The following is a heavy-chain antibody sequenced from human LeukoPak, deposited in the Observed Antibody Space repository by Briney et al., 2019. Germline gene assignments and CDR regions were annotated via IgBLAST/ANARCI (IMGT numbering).Heavy chain of an antibody. CDR3: ARDHPLWFGELSFLWDI. Sequence: SVKVSCKASGGTFSSYAISWVRQAPGQGLEWMGGIIPIFGTANYAQKFQGRVTITADESTSTAYMELSSLRSEDTAVYYCARDHPLWFGELSFLWDIWGQGTMVTVSP. D-gene: IGHD3-10*01. J-gene: IGHJ3*02. CDR2: IIPIFGTA. CDR1: GGTFSSYA. V-gene: IGHV1-69*13.